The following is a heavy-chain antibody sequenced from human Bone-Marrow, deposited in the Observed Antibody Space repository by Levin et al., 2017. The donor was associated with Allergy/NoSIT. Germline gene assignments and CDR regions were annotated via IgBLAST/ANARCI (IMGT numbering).Heavy chain of an antibody. D-gene: IGHD6-25*01. CDR2: ISSGGDFI. J-gene: IGHJ4*02. CDR1: GFTFSNYV. Sequence: GGSLRLSCAASGFTFSNYVMSWVRQSPGKGLERVAGISSGGDFIYYADSVKGRFTVSRDNSKNTVYLQMSSLRAEETAIYFCARVGVAAAGDHWGQGTLVTVSS. CDR3: ARVGVAAAGDH. V-gene: IGHV3-23*01.